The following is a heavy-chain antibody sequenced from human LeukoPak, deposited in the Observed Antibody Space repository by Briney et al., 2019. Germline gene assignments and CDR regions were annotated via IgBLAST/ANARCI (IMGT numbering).Heavy chain of an antibody. CDR3: AKDRTLTGYFRRYFDY. Sequence: GGSLRLSCAASGFTFSSYGMHWVRQAPGKGLEWVAVISYDGSNKYYADSVKGRFTIPRDNSKNTLYLQMNSLRAEDTAVYYCAKDRTLTGYFRRYFDYWGQGTLVTVSS. J-gene: IGHJ4*02. V-gene: IGHV3-30*18. CDR2: ISYDGSNK. D-gene: IGHD3-9*01. CDR1: GFTFSSYG.